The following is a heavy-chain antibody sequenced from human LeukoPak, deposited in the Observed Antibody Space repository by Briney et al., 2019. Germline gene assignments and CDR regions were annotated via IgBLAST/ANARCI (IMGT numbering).Heavy chain of an antibody. Sequence: PSEILSLTCAVYGGSFSGYYWSWIRQPPGKGLEWIGEINHSGSTNYNPSLKSRVTISVDTSKNQFSLKLSSVTAADTAVYYCARVRPSGYENYDAFDIWGQGTMVTVSS. CDR3: ARVRPSGYENYDAFDI. D-gene: IGHD5-12*01. CDR1: GGSFSGYY. CDR2: INHSGST. J-gene: IGHJ3*02. V-gene: IGHV4-34*01.